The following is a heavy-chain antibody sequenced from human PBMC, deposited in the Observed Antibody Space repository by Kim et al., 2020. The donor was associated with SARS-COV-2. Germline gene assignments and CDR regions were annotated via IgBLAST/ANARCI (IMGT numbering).Heavy chain of an antibody. V-gene: IGHV7-4-1*02. CDR3: ARVRNWNDFAETYYYYGMDV. CDR2: INTNTGNP. J-gene: IGHJ6*02. Sequence: ASVKVSCKASGYTFTSYAMNWVRQAPGQGLEWMGWINTNTGNPTYAQGFTGRFVFSLDTPVSTAYLQISSLKAEDTAVYYCARVRNWNDFAETYYYYGMDVWSQGTTVTVSS. D-gene: IGHD1-1*01. CDR1: GYTFTSYA.